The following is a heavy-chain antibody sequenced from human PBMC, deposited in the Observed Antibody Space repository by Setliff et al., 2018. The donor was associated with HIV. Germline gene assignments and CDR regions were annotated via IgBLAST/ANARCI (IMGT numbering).Heavy chain of an antibody. CDR3: ARQPTDTSGYNNWFDS. CDR1: GYTFTNYW. J-gene: IGHJ5*01. V-gene: IGHV5-51*01. Sequence: PGESLKISCRGSGYTFTNYWIGWVRQMPGRGLEWMGIIYPGDSDTIYSPSFEGQVTMSADKSINTAYLQWNSLKASDTAMYYCARQPTDTSGYNNWFDSWGQGTLVTVSS. D-gene: IGHD3-3*01. CDR2: IYPGDSDT.